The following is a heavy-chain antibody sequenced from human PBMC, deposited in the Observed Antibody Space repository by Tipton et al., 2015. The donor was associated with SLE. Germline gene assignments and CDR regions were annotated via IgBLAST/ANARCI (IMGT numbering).Heavy chain of an antibody. CDR3: ARGMLTWRGAIVGVDV. V-gene: IGHV4-30-2*01. Sequence: TLSLTCSVSGGSISSSYWSWIRQPPGKGLEWIGYIYHSGSTYYNPSLKSRVTISVDRSKNQFSLKLSSVTAADTAVYYCARGMLTWRGAIVGVDVWGQGTTVNVSS. CDR1: GGSISSSY. D-gene: IGHD2-8*01. CDR2: IYHSGST. J-gene: IGHJ6*02.